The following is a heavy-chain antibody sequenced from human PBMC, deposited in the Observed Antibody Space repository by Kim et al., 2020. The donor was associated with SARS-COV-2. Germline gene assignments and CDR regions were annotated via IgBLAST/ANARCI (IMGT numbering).Heavy chain of an antibody. Sequence: SETLSLTCTVSGVSMSRSSYYWGWIRQPPGKGLEWIGSMYYSGSTYYNPSLKSRVTISGDTSKNQFSLKMTSVTAADTAVYYCARLYSARPDYWGQGPL. CDR3: ARLYSARPDY. D-gene: IGHD6-13*01. CDR1: GVSMSRSSYY. V-gene: IGHV4-39*01. CDR2: MYYSGST. J-gene: IGHJ4*02.